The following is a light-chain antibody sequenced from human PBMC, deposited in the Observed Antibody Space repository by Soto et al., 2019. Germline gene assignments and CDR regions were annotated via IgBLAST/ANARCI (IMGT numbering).Light chain of an antibody. CDR1: SSDVGGYNY. J-gene: IGLJ1*01. Sequence: QSVLTQPRSVSGSPGQSVTISCTGTSSDVGGYNYVSWYQQHPGKAPKFMIYDVSNRPSGVSNRFSGSKSGNTASLTISGLQAEDEADYYCSSYTSSSTLYVFGTGTKVTVL. CDR3: SSYTSSSTLYV. CDR2: DVS. V-gene: IGLV2-14*01.